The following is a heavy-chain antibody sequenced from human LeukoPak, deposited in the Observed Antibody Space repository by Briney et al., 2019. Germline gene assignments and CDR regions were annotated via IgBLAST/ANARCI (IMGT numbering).Heavy chain of an antibody. CDR3: ARDEGLGIDY. J-gene: IGHJ4*02. CDR2: ISSSSSTI. D-gene: IGHD1-26*01. V-gene: IGHV3-48*01. CDR1: GFTFSSYA. Sequence: PGGSLRLSCAASGFTFSSYAMNWVRQAPGKGLEWVSYISSSSSTIYYADSVKGRFTISRDNAKNSLYLQMNSLRAEDTAVYHCARDEGLGIDYWGQGTLVTVSS.